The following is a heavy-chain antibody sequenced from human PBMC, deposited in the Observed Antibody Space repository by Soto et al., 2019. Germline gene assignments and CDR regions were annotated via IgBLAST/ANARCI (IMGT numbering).Heavy chain of an antibody. Sequence: GWSLRLSCSAAGFIFSESTIYWVRQVPGKGLEAISAVSTSGRSTYYADSVKDRFTISRDNSKNTLFLQMGSLRPEDTAIYYCVKQEHGLDGVAFDYWGQGTQVTVSS. J-gene: IGHJ4*02. CDR2: VSTSGRST. D-gene: IGHD2-15*01. CDR1: GFIFSEST. CDR3: VKQEHGLDGVAFDY. V-gene: IGHV3-64D*06.